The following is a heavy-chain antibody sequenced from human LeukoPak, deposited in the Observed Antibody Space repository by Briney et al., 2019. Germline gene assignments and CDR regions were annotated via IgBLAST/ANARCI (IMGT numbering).Heavy chain of an antibody. CDR1: PGSIGGYY. CDR2: VFYTGET. CDR3: ARHAAVVELWFEF. Sequence: SETLSLTCSVSPGSIGGYYWSWFRQPPGKGLEWIGYVFYTGETDYNPSLRSRGTISVDASKNQVSLRLTSVTAADTAVYYCARHAAVVELWFEFWGQGTQVTVSS. V-gene: IGHV4-59*08. J-gene: IGHJ4*02. D-gene: IGHD2-15*01.